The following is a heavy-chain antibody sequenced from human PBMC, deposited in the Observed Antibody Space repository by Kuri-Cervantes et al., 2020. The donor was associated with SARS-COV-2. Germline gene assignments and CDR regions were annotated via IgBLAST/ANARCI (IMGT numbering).Heavy chain of an antibody. Sequence: GESLKISCAASGFTFDDYGMSWVRQAPGKGLEWVSGINWNGGSTGYADSVKGRFTISRDNAKNSLYLQMNSLRAEDTAVYYCAKDLGRPNWFDPWGQGTLVTVSS. V-gene: IGHV3-20*04. CDR1: GFTFDDYG. CDR3: AKDLGRPNWFDP. CDR2: INWNGGST. J-gene: IGHJ5*02.